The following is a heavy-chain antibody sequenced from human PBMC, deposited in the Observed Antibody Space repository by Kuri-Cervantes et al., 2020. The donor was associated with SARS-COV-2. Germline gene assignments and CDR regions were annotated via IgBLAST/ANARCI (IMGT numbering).Heavy chain of an antibody. CDR2: IYHSGST. CDR3: ARGYYYDSSGSHTPYDAFDI. Sequence: SQTLSLTCAVSGGSISSGGYSWSWIRQPPGKGLEWIGYIYHSGSTYYNPSLKSRVTIPVDRSKNQFSLKLSSVTAADTAVYYCARGYYYDSSGSHTPYDAFDIWGQGTMVTVSS. V-gene: IGHV4-30-2*01. J-gene: IGHJ3*02. D-gene: IGHD3-22*01. CDR1: GGSISSGGYS.